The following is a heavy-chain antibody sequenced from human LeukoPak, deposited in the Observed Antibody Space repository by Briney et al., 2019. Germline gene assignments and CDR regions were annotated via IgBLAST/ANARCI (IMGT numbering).Heavy chain of an antibody. CDR3: ARNLAVSSSSWLDVFDI. CDR2: IYYSGST. D-gene: IGHD6-13*01. J-gene: IGHJ3*02. CDR1: GASISRSSYY. Sequence: SETLSLTCTVSGASISRSSYYWGWIRQPPGKALEWIGSIYYSGSTYYNPSLKSRVTISVDTSRNHFSLKLSSVTAADTAVYYCARNLAVSSSSWLDVFDIWGQGTMVTVSS. V-gene: IGHV4-39*02.